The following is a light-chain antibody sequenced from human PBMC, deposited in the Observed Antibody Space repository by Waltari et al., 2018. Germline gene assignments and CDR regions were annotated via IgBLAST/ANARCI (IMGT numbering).Light chain of an antibody. CDR2: YDS. CDR1: HIGSYS. J-gene: IGLJ1*01. CDR3: HVWHPDMDPGV. Sequence: SYALTQPPSVSVAPGTTARITCGGDHIGSYSVHGYQQKPGRAPVLVIFYDSDRPSGIPERFAGSNSGNTATLTISSVEAGDEAKYYCHVWHPDMDPGVFGPGTEVSV. V-gene: IGLV3-21*04.